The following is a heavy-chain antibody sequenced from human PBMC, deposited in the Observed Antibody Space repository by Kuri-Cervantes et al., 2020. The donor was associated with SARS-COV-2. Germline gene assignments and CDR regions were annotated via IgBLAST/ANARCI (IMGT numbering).Heavy chain of an antibody. V-gene: IGHV3-11*03. CDR1: GFTFSDYD. J-gene: IGHJ4*02. D-gene: IGHD2-2*01. CDR3: AVPRSSAFYY. CDR2: ISGSSSYT. Sequence: GESLKISCAASGFTFSDYDMSWIRQAPGKGLEWVSYISGSSSYTSFADSVKGRVTISRDNANNSLYLQMNSLRAEDTAVDYCAVPRSSAFYYWGQGTLVTVSS.